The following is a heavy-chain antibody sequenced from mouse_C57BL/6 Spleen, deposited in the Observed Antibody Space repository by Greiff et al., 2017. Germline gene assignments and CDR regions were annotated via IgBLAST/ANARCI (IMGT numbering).Heavy chain of an antibody. D-gene: IGHD1-1*01. Sequence: QVQLQQSGAELVRPGASVKMSCKASGYTFTSYNMHWVKQTPRQGLEWIGAIYPGNGDTSYNQKFKGKATLTVDKSSSTAYMQLSSLTSEDSAVYVCAREEKEVERITTVVAPGYFDYWGQGTTLTVSS. J-gene: IGHJ2*01. CDR1: GYTFTSYN. CDR3: AREEKEVERITTVVAPGYFDY. V-gene: IGHV1-12*01. CDR2: IYPGNGDT.